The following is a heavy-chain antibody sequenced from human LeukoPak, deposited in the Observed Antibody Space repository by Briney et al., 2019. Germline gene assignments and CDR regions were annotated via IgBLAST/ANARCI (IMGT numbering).Heavy chain of an antibody. D-gene: IGHD3-10*01. CDR2: ISSNGVST. Sequence: PGGSLRLSCAASGFTFSSYAMSWVRQAPGKGLEWVSAISSNGVSTYYADSVKGRFTISRDNSKNTLYLQMNSLRAEDTAVYYCAKPLYYGSGSYYHDYWGQGTLVTVSS. CDR3: AKPLYYGSGSYYHDY. CDR1: GFTFSSYA. J-gene: IGHJ4*02. V-gene: IGHV3-23*01.